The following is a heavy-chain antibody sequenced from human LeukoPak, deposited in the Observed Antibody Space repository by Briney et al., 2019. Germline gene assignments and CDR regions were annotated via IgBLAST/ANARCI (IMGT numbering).Heavy chain of an antibody. J-gene: IGHJ6*03. CDR1: GGSISSSSYY. Sequence: PSETLSLTCTVSGGSISSSSYYWGWIRQPPGKGLEWIGSIYYSGSTYYNPSLKSRVTISVDTSKNQFSLKLSSVTAADTAVYYCARGIPWYCSSTSCSYYMDVWGKGTTVTISS. D-gene: IGHD2-2*01. CDR2: IYYSGST. V-gene: IGHV4-39*07. CDR3: ARGIPWYCSSTSCSYYMDV.